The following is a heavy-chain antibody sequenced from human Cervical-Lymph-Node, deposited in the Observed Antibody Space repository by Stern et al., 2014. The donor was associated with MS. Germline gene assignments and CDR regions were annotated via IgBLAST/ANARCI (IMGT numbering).Heavy chain of an antibody. CDR3: ARVSTVTTYPPFDY. V-gene: IGHV1-3*01. D-gene: IGHD4-17*01. J-gene: IGHJ4*02. Sequence: VQLVESGAEVKKPGASVKVSCKASGYTFTSYAMHWVRQAPGQRLEWMGWINAGNGNTKYSQKFQGRVTITRDTSASTAYMELSSLRSEDTAVYYCARVSTVTTYPPFDYWGQGTLVTVSS. CDR1: GYTFTSYA. CDR2: INAGNGNT.